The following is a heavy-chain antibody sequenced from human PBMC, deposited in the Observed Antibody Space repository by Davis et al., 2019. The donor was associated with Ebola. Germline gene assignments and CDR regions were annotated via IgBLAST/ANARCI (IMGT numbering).Heavy chain of an antibody. V-gene: IGHV3-48*02. CDR3: ARSLELPFDY. CDR1: GFSFSYNS. Sequence: GGSLKISCAASGFSFSYNSMNWIRQAPGKGLEWIAYIDSGSSTIYYADSVKGRFTISRDNAKNSVYLQMNSLRHEDTAVYFCARSLELPFDYWGQGTLVTVSS. CDR2: IDSGSSTI. J-gene: IGHJ4*02. D-gene: IGHD1-7*01.